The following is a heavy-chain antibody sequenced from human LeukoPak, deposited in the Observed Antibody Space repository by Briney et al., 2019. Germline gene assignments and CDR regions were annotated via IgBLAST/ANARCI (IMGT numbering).Heavy chain of an antibody. CDR1: GGSISSADYY. V-gene: IGHV4-30-4*08. Sequence: SQTLSLTCTVSGGSISSADYYWTWIRQPPGKGLEWIGYISYSGSTYYNPSLKSRVTISVDKSKNQFSLKLSSVTAADTAVYYCARVHDSGSYYGLYFDCWGQGTLVTVSS. D-gene: IGHD1-26*01. CDR2: ISYSGST. J-gene: IGHJ4*02. CDR3: ARVHDSGSYYGLYFDC.